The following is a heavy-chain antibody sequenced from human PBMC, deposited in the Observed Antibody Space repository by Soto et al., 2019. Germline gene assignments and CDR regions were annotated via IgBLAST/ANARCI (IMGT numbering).Heavy chain of an antibody. CDR3: ARDRATFDY. CDR1: GFTFTSYA. D-gene: IGHD1-26*01. J-gene: IGHJ4*02. CDR2: ISGSGSNT. V-gene: IGHV3-23*01. Sequence: XGSLRLCCADAGFTFTSYAMSWVRLTPGKGLEWVSAISGSGSNTFYADSVRGRFTISIDNSKNTVFLQMNNLRAEDTAVYFCARDRATFDYWGQGNRVTVSS.